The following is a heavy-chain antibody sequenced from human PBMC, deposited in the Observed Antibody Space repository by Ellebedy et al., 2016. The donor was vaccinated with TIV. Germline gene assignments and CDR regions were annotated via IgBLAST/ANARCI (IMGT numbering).Heavy chain of an antibody. Sequence: GSLRLSCAVYGGSFSGYYWSWVRQPPGQGLEWIGEMNQSGNTNYNPSLKSRVTISVDTSKNQFSLRLSSVTAADTAVYYCAEGRSGWYYFDFWGQGTLVTVSS. V-gene: IGHV4-34*01. CDR2: MNQSGNT. D-gene: IGHD6-19*01. CDR3: AEGRSGWYYFDF. CDR1: GGSFSGYY. J-gene: IGHJ4*02.